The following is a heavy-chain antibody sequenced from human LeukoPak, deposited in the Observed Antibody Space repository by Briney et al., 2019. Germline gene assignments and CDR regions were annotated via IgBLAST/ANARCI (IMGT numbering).Heavy chain of an antibody. CDR1: GGSFSSYY. Sequence: SETLSLTGAVYGGSFSSYYWGWIRQPPGKGLEWIGSIYYSGSTYYNPSLKSRVTISADTSKNQFSLKLSSVNAADTAVYYCARHGRHYFNISGYYPIDFWGQGTLVTVSS. CDR2: IYYSGST. D-gene: IGHD3-22*01. V-gene: IGHV4-39*01. J-gene: IGHJ4*02. CDR3: ARHGRHYFNISGYYPIDF.